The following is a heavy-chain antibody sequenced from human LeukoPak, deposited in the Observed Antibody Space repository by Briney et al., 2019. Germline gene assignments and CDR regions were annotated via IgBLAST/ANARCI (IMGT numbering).Heavy chain of an antibody. CDR3: AMALDTPVSY. CDR2: ISSSSSYI. Sequence: GSLRLSCAASGFTFSSYAMNWVRQAPGKGLEWVSSISSSSSYIYYADSVKGRFTISRDNAKNSLYLQMNSLRAEDTAVYYCAMALDTPVSYWGQGTLVTVSS. V-gene: IGHV3-21*01. J-gene: IGHJ4*02. CDR1: GFTFSSYA. D-gene: IGHD2-8*01.